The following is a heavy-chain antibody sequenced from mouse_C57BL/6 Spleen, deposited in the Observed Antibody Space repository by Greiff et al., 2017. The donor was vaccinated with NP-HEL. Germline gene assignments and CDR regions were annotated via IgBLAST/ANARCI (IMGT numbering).Heavy chain of an antibody. V-gene: IGHV5-17*01. CDR3: ARHYDDAMDY. Sequence: EVNLVESGGGLVKPGGSLKLSCAASGFTFSDYGMHWVRQAPEKGLEWVAYISSGSSTIYYADTVKGRFTISRDNAKNTLFLQMTSLRSEDTAMYYCARHYDDAMDYWGQGTSVTVSS. J-gene: IGHJ4*01. CDR1: GFTFSDYG. D-gene: IGHD1-1*01. CDR2: ISSGSSTI.